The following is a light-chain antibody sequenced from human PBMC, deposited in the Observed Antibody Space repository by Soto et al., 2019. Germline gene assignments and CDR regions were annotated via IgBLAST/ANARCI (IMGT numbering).Light chain of an antibody. Sequence: EIVLTQSPDTLSLSPGERATLSCRASQSVRSNYLAWYQQKPGQAPRFLIYDASSRATGIPDRFSGSGSGTACTLTISRLEPEDCAVYYCQQYGSSPLTFGGATKVETK. J-gene: IGKJ4*01. CDR3: QQYGSSPLT. CDR1: QSVRSNY. V-gene: IGKV3-20*01. CDR2: DAS.